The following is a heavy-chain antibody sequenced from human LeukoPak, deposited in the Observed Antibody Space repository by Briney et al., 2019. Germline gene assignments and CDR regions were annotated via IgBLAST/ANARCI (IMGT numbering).Heavy chain of an antibody. J-gene: IGHJ4*02. V-gene: IGHV4-34*01. CDR2: INHSGST. D-gene: IGHD3-22*01. CDR1: GGSFSGYY. Sequence: SETLSLTCAVYGGSFSGYYWSWIRQPPGKGLEWIGEINHSGSTNYNPSLKSRVTISVDTSKNQFSLKLTSVTAADTAVYYCARRLKTVVAEFYFDYWGQGTLVTVSS. CDR3: ARRLKTVVAEFYFDY.